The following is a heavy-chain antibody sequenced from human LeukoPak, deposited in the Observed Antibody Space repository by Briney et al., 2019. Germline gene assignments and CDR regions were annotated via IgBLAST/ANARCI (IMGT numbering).Heavy chain of an antibody. D-gene: IGHD4-17*01. J-gene: IGHJ4*02. CDR3: ARDGWNPFTVTTGYFDY. V-gene: IGHV1-69*05. CDR2: IIPIFGTA. CDR1: GGTFSSYA. Sequence: SVKVSCKASGGTFSSYAISWVRQDPGHGLEWMGGIIPIFGTANYAQKFQGRVTITTDESTSTAYMELSSLRSEDTAVYYCARDGWNPFTVTTGYFDYWGQGTLVTVSS.